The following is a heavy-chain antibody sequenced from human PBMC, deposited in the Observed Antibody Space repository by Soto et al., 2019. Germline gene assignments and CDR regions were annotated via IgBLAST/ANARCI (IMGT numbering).Heavy chain of an antibody. J-gene: IGHJ4*02. CDR1: GGSISSYY. D-gene: IGHD3-3*01. CDR3: AGGEGLPDGVFDY. V-gene: IGHV4-59*08. Sequence: QVQLQESGPGLVKPSETLSLTCTVSGGSISSYYWSWIRQPPGKGLEWIGYIYYSGSTNYNPSLEGGVTRSVATPKNQSARKVGSVAAVDTAVYYCAGGEGLPDGVFDYGGQGTLVAVSS. CDR2: IYYSGST.